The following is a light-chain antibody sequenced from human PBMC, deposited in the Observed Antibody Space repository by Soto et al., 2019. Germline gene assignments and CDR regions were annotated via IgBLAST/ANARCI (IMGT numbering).Light chain of an antibody. J-gene: IGKJ5*01. CDR2: DTS. CDR1: QSVSSF. CDR3: QQRINWPIT. Sequence: EIVLTQSPATLSLSPGDRATLSCRASQSVSSFLAWYQQKPGQAPRLLICDTSYRATGIPARFSGSGSGTDFTLTISSLEPEDFAVYYCQQRINWPITFGQGTRLEIK. V-gene: IGKV3-11*01.